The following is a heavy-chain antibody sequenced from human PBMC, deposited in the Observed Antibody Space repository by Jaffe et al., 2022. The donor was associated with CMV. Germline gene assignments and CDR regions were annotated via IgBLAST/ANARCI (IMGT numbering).Heavy chain of an antibody. Sequence: EVQLVESGGGLVKPGGSLRLSCAASGFTFSSYSMNWVRQAPGKGLEWVSSISSSSSYIYYADSVKGRFTISRDNAKNSLYLQMNSLRAEDTAVYYCARDMYVSIAEAINPNYYYYGMDVWGQGTTVTVSS. CDR2: ISSSSSYI. CDR3: ARDMYVSIAEAINPNYYYYGMDV. V-gene: IGHV3-21*01. J-gene: IGHJ6*02. D-gene: IGHD2-8*01. CDR1: GFTFSSYS.